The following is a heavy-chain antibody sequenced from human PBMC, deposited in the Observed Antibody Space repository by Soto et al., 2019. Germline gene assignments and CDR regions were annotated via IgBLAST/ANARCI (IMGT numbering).Heavy chain of an antibody. CDR2: VHRSGRT. J-gene: IGHJ4*02. CDR3: ARRDYYDSTGYFED. V-gene: IGHV4-4*02. Sequence: SETLSLTCAVSGGSINSDKWWSWVRQPPGKGLEWIGEVHRSGRTNSNPSLKSRVTISVDKSQNHFSLKLTSLTASDTAVYYCARRDYYDSTGYFEDWGQGTPVTVS. D-gene: IGHD3-22*01. CDR1: GGSINSDKW.